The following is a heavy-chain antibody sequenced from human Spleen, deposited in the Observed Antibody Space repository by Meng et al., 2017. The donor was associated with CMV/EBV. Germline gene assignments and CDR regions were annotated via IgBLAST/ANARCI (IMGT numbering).Heavy chain of an antibody. V-gene: IGHV1-2*02. CDR1: GYTFTDYY. D-gene: IGHD2-2*01. CDR2: INPNSGGT. Sequence: ASVKVSCKASGYTFTDYYIHWVRQAPGQGLEWMGWINPNSGGTNYAQKFQGRVTMTRDTSISTAYMELSRLRSDDTAVYYCARDRVPAAIDYYGMDVWGQGTTVTVSS. J-gene: IGHJ6*02. CDR3: ARDRVPAAIDYYGMDV.